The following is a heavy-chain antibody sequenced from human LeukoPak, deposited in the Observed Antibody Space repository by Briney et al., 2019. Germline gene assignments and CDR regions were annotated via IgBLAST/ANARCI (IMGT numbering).Heavy chain of an antibody. CDR1: GFTFSSYA. D-gene: IGHD3-22*01. CDR2: ISGSGGST. V-gene: IGHV3-23*01. CDR3: AKSSYYYDSSGYFTTFDY. J-gene: IGHJ4*02. Sequence: GGSLRLSCAASGFTFSSYAMSWVRQAPGKGLEWVSTISGSGGSTYYADSVKGRFTISRDNSKNTLHLQMNSLRAEDTAVYYCAKSSYYYDSSGYFTTFDYWGQGTLVTVSS.